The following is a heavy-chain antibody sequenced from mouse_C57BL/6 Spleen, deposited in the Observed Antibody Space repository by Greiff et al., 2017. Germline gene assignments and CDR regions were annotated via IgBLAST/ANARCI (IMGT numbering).Heavy chain of an antibody. CDR1: GFTFSSYG. J-gene: IGHJ2*01. Sequence: EVQLQESGGDLVKPGGSLKLSCAASGFTFSSYGMSWVRQTPDKRLEWVATISSGGSYTYYPDSVKGRFTISRDNAKNTLYLQMSRLKSEDTAMYYCARQGLGFDYWGQGTTLTVSS. CDR3: ARQGLGFDY. V-gene: IGHV5-6*01. CDR2: ISSGGSYT. D-gene: IGHD4-1*01.